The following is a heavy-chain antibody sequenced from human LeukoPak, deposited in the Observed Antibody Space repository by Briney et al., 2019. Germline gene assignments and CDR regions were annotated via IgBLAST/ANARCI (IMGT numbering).Heavy chain of an antibody. CDR1: GFTVSSNY. CDR2: IYSGGST. D-gene: IGHD5-18*01. J-gene: IGHJ6*02. CDR3: AEGYSYGPRLYGMDV. V-gene: IGHV3-53*01. Sequence: PGGSLRLSCAASGFTVSSNYMSWVRQAPGKGLGWVSVIYSGGSTYYADSVKGRFTISRDNSKNTLYLQMNSLRAEDTAVYYCAEGYSYGPRLYGMDVWGQGTTVTVSS.